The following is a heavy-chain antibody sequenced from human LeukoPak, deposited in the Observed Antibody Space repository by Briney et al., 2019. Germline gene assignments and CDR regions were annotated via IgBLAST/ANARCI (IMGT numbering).Heavy chain of an antibody. CDR1: GGSISSSNYY. D-gene: IGHD6-13*01. J-gene: IGHJ4*02. Sequence: SETLSLTCTVSGGSISSSNYYWGWIRQPPGKGLEWIGNIYYSGSTYYNPSFKSRLTISVDTSKNQFSLKLSSVTAADTAVYYCARLGDKGYSSTWYKTVYYFDYWGQGTLVTVSS. CDR3: ARLGDKGYSSTWYKTVYYFDY. CDR2: IYYSGST. V-gene: IGHV4-39*01.